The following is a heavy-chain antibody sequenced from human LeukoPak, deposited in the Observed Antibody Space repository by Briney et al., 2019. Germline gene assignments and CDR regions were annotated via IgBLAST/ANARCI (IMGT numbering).Heavy chain of an antibody. CDR2: IYHSGST. CDR3: ARASGWYYYFDY. CDR1: GGSISSGGYS. J-gene: IGHJ4*02. D-gene: IGHD6-19*01. Sequence: SQTLSLTCAVSGGSISSGGYSWSWIRQPPGKGLEWIGYIYHSGSTYYNPSLKSRVTISVDTSKNQFSLKLSSVTAADTAVYYCARASGWYYYFDYWGQGTLVTVSS. V-gene: IGHV4-30-2*01.